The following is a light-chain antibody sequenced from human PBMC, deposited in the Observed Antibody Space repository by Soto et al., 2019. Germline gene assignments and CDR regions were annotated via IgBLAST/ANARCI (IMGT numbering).Light chain of an antibody. CDR3: QQSYSTLSIT. J-gene: IGKJ5*01. Sequence: DIQMTQSPSSLSASVGDRVTITCRASESISRHLDWYQQKPGKAPKLLIYAASSLQNGVPSRFSGGGSGTDVSLTIRNLQPEDFATYYCQQSYSTLSITFGQGTRLEIK. CDR2: AAS. CDR1: ESISRH. V-gene: IGKV1-39*01.